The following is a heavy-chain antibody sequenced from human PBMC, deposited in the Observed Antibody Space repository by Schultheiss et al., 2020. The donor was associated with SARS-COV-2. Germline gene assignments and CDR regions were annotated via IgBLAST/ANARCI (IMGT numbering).Heavy chain of an antibody. CDR2: ISYDGSNK. CDR3: AREPDYDTNYYYGMDV. CDR1: GFSFRSYG. V-gene: IGHV3-30*03. J-gene: IGHJ6*02. Sequence: GESLKISCAASGFSFRSYGMHWVRQAPGKGLEWVAVISYDGSNKYYADSVKGRFTISRDNSKNTLYLQMNSLRAEDTAVYYCAREPDYDTNYYYGMDVWGQGTTVTVSS. D-gene: IGHD3-9*01.